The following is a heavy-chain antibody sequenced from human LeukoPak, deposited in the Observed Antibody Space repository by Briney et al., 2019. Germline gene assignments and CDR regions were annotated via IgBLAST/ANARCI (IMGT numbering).Heavy chain of an antibody. Sequence: SETLSLTCPVSIGCISSSKWWSWVRQSPVKGLEWIGEIYLYGTTNYNPSFTSRVTMSVDRSRNQFSLKLTSVTAADPAVYYCARQKWEQQGRDYYFNGLDVWGPGTTVIVSS. CDR3: ARQKWEQQGRDYYFNGLDV. J-gene: IGHJ6*02. D-gene: IGHD1/OR15-1a*01. CDR2: IYLYGTT. V-gene: IGHV4-4*02. CDR1: IGCISSSKW.